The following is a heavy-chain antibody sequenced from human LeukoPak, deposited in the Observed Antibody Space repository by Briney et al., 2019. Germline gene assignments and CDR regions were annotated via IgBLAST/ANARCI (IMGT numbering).Heavy chain of an antibody. CDR3: TKDSGTYFHYFDY. D-gene: IGHD1-26*01. Sequence: GGSLRLSCAASGFTFDDYGMSWVRQAPGKGLEWVSGINWNGGSTGYADSVKGRFTISRDNAKNSLYLQMNSLRAEDTAVYYCTKDSGTYFHYFDYWGQGTPVTVSS. CDR1: GFTFDDYG. CDR2: INWNGGST. J-gene: IGHJ4*02. V-gene: IGHV3-20*04.